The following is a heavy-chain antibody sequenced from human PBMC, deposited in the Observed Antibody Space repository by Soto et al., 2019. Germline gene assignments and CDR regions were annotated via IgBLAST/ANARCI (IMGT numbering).Heavy chain of an antibody. CDR3: ARAFTIFGVVYNWFDP. Sequence: ASVKVSCKASGYTFTSYYMHWVRQAPGQGLEWMGIINPSGGSTSYAQKFQGRVTMTRDTSTSTVYMELSSLRSEDTAVYYCARAFTIFGVVYNWFDPWGQGTLVTVSS. J-gene: IGHJ5*02. D-gene: IGHD3-3*01. V-gene: IGHV1-46*03. CDR2: INPSGGST. CDR1: GYTFTSYY.